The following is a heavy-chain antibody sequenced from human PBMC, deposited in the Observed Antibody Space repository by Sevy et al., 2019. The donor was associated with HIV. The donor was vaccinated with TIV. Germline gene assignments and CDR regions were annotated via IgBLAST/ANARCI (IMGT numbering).Heavy chain of an antibody. CDR1: GYTFTDHF. J-gene: IGHJ2*01. CDR3: ARTLPSSGVWRSYWHFDL. CDR2: INPTNGVT. D-gene: IGHD7-27*01. V-gene: IGHV1-2*02. Sequence: ASVKVSCKASGYTFTDHFVHWVRQAPGQGLEWMGWINPTNGVTDYTRKLRGRVTMTRETSTDTVYMELRWLNSDDTAVYYCARTLPSSGVWRSYWHFDLWGRGTLVTVSS.